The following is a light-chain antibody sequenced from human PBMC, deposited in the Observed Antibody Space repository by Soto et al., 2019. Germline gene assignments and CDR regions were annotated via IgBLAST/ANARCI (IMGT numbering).Light chain of an antibody. CDR1: QSINNW. Sequence: DIQMTQSPSTLSASVGDRVTITCRASQSINNWLAWYQQKPGKAPKLLIYKASTLKSGVPSRFSGSGSGTEFTLTISSLQPDDFATYYCQHYTSYSEAFGQGTKVELK. CDR3: QHYTSYSEA. CDR2: KAS. J-gene: IGKJ1*01. V-gene: IGKV1-5*03.